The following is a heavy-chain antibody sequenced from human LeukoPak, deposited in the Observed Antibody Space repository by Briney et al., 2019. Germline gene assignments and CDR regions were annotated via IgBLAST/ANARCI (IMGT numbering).Heavy chain of an antibody. D-gene: IGHD2-2*01. CDR2: ISSSSSYI. J-gene: IGHJ4*02. Sequence: PGGSLRLSCAASGFTFSSYSMNWVRQAPGKGLEWVSSISSSSSYIYYADSVKGRFTISRDNAKNSLYLQMNSLRAEDTAVYYCARDPGYCGSTSCFLDYWGQGTLVTVSS. CDR1: GFTFSSYS. V-gene: IGHV3-21*01. CDR3: ARDPGYCGSTSCFLDY.